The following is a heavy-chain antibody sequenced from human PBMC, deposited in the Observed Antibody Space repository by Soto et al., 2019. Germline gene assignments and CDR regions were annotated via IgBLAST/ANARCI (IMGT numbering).Heavy chain of an antibody. CDR3: ARLKIRGSGSYHWFDP. J-gene: IGHJ5*02. CDR1: GYTFTSYD. D-gene: IGHD3-10*01. V-gene: IGHV1-8*01. Sequence: QVQLVQSGAEVKKPGASVKVSCKASGYTFTSYDINWVRQATGQGLEWMGWMNPNSGNTGYAQKFQGRVTMTRNTSISTAYMELSSLRSEDTAVYYCARLKIRGSGSYHWFDPWGQGTLVIVSS. CDR2: MNPNSGNT.